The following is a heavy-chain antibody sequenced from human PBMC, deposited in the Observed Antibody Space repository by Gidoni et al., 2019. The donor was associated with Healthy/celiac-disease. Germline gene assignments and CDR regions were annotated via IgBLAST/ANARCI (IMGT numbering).Heavy chain of an antibody. CDR2: IYYSGST. D-gene: IGHD4-17*01. Sequence: QLQLQESGPGLVKPSETLSLTCTVSGGSISSSSYYWGWIRQPPGKGLEWIGSIYYSGSTYYNPSLKSRVTISVDTSKNQFSLKLSSVTAADTAVYYCARRPSGATVTNGGSGWFDPWGQGTLVTVSS. V-gene: IGHV4-39*01. CDR3: ARRPSGATVTNGGSGWFDP. J-gene: IGHJ5*02. CDR1: GGSISSSSYY.